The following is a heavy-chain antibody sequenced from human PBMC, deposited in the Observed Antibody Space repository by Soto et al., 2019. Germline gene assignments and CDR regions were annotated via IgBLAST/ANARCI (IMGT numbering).Heavy chain of an antibody. CDR1: GFTFSSYG. CDR3: AKVGYCSGGSCYSGDDFDY. D-gene: IGHD2-15*01. CDR2: ISYDGSNK. Sequence: QVQLVESGGGVVQPGRSLRLSCAASGFTFSSYGMHWVRQAPGKGLEWVAVISYDGSNKYYADSVKGRFTISRDNSKNTLYLQRNSLRAEDTAVYYCAKVGYCSGGSCYSGDDFDYWGQGTLVTVSS. J-gene: IGHJ4*02. V-gene: IGHV3-30*18.